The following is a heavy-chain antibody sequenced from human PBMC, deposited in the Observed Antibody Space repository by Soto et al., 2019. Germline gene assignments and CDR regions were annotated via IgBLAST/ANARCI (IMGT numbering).Heavy chain of an antibody. CDR2: MKPDSGNT. CDR1: GYTFINYD. J-gene: IGHJ5*02. CDR3: ARRRGSNGWFDL. D-gene: IGHD2-8*01. V-gene: IGHV1-8*01. Sequence: ASVKVSCKASGYTFINYDINWVRQATGQGLEWVGWMKPDSGNTGYAQNFQGRVTMTGNTSISSVYMELSSLTSEDTAVYYCARRRGSNGWFDLWGQGTLVTVSS.